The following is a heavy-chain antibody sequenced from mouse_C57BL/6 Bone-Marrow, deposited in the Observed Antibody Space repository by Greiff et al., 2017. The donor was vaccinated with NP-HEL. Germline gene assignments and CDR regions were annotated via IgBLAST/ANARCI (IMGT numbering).Heavy chain of an antibody. CDR2: ISSGSSTI. CDR1: GFTFSDYG. CDR3: ARGEYYDLPFAY. D-gene: IGHD2-4*01. Sequence: EVKLVESGGGLVKPGGSLKLSCAASGFTFSDYGMHWVRQAPEKGLEWVAYISSGSSTIYYADTVKGRFTISRDNAKNTLFLQMTSLRSEDTAMYYCARGEYYDLPFAYWGQGTLVTVSA. J-gene: IGHJ3*01. V-gene: IGHV5-17*01.